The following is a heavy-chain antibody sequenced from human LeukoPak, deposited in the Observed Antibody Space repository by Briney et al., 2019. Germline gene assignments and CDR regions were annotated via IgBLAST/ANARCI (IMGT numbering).Heavy chain of an antibody. CDR1: GGSISSSSNY. J-gene: IGHJ4*02. CDR3: ARDPGLEWLLSFDY. CDR2: IYYSGST. Sequence: PSETLSLTCTVSGGSISSSSNYWGWIRQPPGKGLEWIGSIYYSGSTYYNPSLKSRVIISVDKSKSQFSLKLSSVTAADTAVYYCARDPGLEWLLSFDYWGQGTLVTVSS. D-gene: IGHD3-3*01. V-gene: IGHV4-39*07.